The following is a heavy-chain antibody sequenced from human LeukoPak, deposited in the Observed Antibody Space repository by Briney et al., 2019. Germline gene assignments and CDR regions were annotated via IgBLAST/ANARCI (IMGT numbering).Heavy chain of an antibody. Sequence: SETLSLTCTVSGGSLNSGGYYWSWIRQHPGKGLEWIGYIDYSGSTYYNPSLKSRVTILLDTSKSQFSLKLSSGTAADTAVYYCARFSGGYSYGYGYWGRGTLVTVSS. CDR1: GGSLNSGGYY. CDR3: ARFSGGYSYGYGY. J-gene: IGHJ4*02. D-gene: IGHD5-18*01. V-gene: IGHV4-31*03. CDR2: IDYSGST.